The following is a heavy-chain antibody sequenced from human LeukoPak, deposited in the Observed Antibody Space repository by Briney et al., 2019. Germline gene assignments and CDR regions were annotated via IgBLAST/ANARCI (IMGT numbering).Heavy chain of an antibody. CDR3: AKEVKYQLLWLIFDY. V-gene: IGHV3-23*01. CDR2: ISGSGGST. CDR1: GFTFSSYA. J-gene: IGHJ4*02. D-gene: IGHD2-2*01. Sequence: GGSLRLSCAASGFTFSSYAMSWVRQAPGKGLEWVSAISGSGGSTYYADSVKGRFTISRDNSKNTLYLQTNSLRAEDTAVYYCAKEVKYQLLWLIFDYWGQGTLVTVSS.